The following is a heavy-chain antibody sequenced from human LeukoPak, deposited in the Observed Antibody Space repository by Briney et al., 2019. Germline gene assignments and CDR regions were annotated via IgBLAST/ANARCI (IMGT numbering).Heavy chain of an antibody. Sequence: SETLSLTCTVSGGSISSGSYYWSWIPQPAGKGLEWIGRIYTSGSTNYNPSLKSRVTISVDTSKNQFSLKLSSVTAADTAVYYCARADYYDSSGYYGVYYFDYWGQGTLVTVSS. CDR2: IYTSGST. V-gene: IGHV4-61*02. J-gene: IGHJ4*02. D-gene: IGHD3-22*01. CDR3: ARADYYDSSGYYGVYYFDY. CDR1: GGSISSGSYY.